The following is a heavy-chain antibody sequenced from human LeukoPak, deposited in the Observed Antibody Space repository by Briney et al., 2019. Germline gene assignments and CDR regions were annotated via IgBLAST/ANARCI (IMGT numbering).Heavy chain of an antibody. J-gene: IGHJ4*02. CDR1: GLTLSSYA. Sequence: GGSVRLSRAASGLTLSSYAMSWVRQAPGKGLEWVSAISGRGGSTYHADSVKGRFTISRDNSKNTLYLQMNSLRAEDKAVYYCAKGGIVATIFDYWGQGTLVTVSS. CDR2: ISGRGGST. D-gene: IGHD5-12*01. CDR3: AKGGIVATIFDY. V-gene: IGHV3-23*01.